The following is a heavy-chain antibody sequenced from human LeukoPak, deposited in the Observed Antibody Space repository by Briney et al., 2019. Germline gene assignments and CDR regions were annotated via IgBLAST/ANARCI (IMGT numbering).Heavy chain of an antibody. J-gene: IGHJ4*02. D-gene: IGHD6-13*01. Sequence: GGSLRLSCAASGLTFSNYYMNWVRQAPGNGLEWVPYISSSGSQIYYADSVKGRFTISRDHAKDSLYLQMHSLRGEDTAVYYCASVSIAAAAFFDYWGQGTLVSVSS. V-gene: IGHV3-11*04. CDR2: ISSSGSQI. CDR1: GLTFSNYY. CDR3: ASVSIAAAAFFDY.